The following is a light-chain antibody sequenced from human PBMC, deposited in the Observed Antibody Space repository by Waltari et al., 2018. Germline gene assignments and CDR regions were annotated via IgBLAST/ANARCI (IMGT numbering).Light chain of an antibody. Sequence: EIVLTQSPATLSLSPGDRATLSCRASQSFGSDLAWYQQKPGQAPRLLIYDASNRATGIPARFSGSGSETDFTLTISSLEPEDFAVYYCQQRSNWPPEITFGQGTRLEIK. V-gene: IGKV3-11*01. J-gene: IGKJ5*01. CDR2: DAS. CDR1: QSFGSD. CDR3: QQRSNWPPEIT.